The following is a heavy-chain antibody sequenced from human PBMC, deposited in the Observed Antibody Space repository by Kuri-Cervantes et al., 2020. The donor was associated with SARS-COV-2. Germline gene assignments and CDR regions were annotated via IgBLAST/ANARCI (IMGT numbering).Heavy chain of an antibody. CDR3: ARHLFVGANSRGAFDI. CDR2: IYYSGST. CDR1: GASISSSSYH. Sequence: SETLSLTCTVSGASISSSSYHWGWIRQSPGKGLEWLGSIYYSGSTYYNPSLKSRVTISVDTSKNQFSLKLSSVTAADTAVYYCARHLFVGANSRGAFDIWGQGTMVPSPQ. J-gene: IGHJ3*02. D-gene: IGHD1-26*01. V-gene: IGHV4-39*01.